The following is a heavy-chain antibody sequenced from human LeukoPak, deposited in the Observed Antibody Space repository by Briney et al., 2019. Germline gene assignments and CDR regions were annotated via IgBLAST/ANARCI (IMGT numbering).Heavy chain of an antibody. Sequence: ASVKASCKASGYTFTSYGISWVRQAPGQGLEWMGWISAYNGNTNYAQKLQGRVTMTTDTSTSTAYMELRSLRSDDTAVYYCARALDRYSSGWGTFDIWGQGTMVTVSS. V-gene: IGHV1-18*01. D-gene: IGHD6-19*01. CDR2: ISAYNGNT. CDR1: GYTFTSYG. CDR3: ARALDRYSSGWGTFDI. J-gene: IGHJ3*02.